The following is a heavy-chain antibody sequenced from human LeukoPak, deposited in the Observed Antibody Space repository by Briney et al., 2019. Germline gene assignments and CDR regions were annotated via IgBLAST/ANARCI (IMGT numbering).Heavy chain of an antibody. V-gene: IGHV4-39*07. Sequence: PSETLSLTCTVSGGSIRSSYYYWGWIRQPPGKGLEWIGSIYDSGSTYYNPSLKSRVTISVDTSKNQFSLKLSSVTAADTAVYYCARGRYSSSWYGEFDPWGQGTLVTVPS. D-gene: IGHD6-13*01. CDR3: ARGRYSSSWYGEFDP. J-gene: IGHJ5*02. CDR2: IYDSGST. CDR1: GGSIRSSYYY.